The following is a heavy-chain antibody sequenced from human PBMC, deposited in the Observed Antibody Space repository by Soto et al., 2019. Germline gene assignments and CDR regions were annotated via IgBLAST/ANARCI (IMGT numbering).Heavy chain of an antibody. CDR1: GDSIMRDSYY. D-gene: IGHD3-22*01. CDR2: IYYSGTT. Sequence: SETLSLTCTVSGDSIMRDSYYWNWIRQHPGKGMERIGYIYYSGTTAYNPSLKTRVTISPNTSKKQFSLNLSSVTAADTAVYYCARAYYYDSSGYSFWGQGTLVTVS. V-gene: IGHV4-31*03. CDR3: ARAYYYDSSGYSF. J-gene: IGHJ4*02.